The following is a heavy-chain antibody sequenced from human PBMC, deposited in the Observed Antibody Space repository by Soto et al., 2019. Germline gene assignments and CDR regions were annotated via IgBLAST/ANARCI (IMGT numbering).Heavy chain of an antibody. V-gene: IGHV4-34*01. Sequence: QVQLHQWGTGLLKPSETLSLTCNVSGASFNDNHWSWIRQSPGKGLDWIGDINHAGDTYYNPSLRSRLVISVDSSKSQVSLRLSSVTAADTAVYYCARGPRNAPMIRGIIGFFGPWVQGTLVTVSS. CDR1: GASFNDNH. CDR2: INHAGDT. D-gene: IGHD3-10*01. J-gene: IGHJ5*02. CDR3: ARGPRNAPMIRGIIGFFGP.